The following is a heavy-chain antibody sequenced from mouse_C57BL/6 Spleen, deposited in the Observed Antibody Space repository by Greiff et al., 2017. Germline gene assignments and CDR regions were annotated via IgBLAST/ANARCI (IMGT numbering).Heavy chain of an antibody. V-gene: IGHV1-82*01. Sequence: VQLVESGPELVKPGASVKISCKASGYAFSSSWMNWVKQRPGKGLEWIGRIYPGDGDTNYNGKFKGKATLTADKSSSTAYMQLSSLTSEDSAVYFCARYYDYDERIAYWGQGTLVTVAA. CDR3: ARYYDYDERIAY. CDR2: IYPGDGDT. D-gene: IGHD2-4*01. CDR1: GYAFSSSW. J-gene: IGHJ3*01.